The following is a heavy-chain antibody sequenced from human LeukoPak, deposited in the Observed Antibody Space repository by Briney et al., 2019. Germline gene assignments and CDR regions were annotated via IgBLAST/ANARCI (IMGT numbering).Heavy chain of an antibody. D-gene: IGHD3-22*01. CDR2: INPNSGGT. Sequence: ASVKVSCKASGYTFTGYYMHWVRQAPGQGLEWMGWINPNSGGTNYAQKFQGRVTMTRDTSISTAYMELSRLRSDDTAVYYCARAMYYYDSSGYAHSYWGQGTLVTVSS. J-gene: IGHJ4*02. CDR3: ARAMYYYDSSGYAHSY. V-gene: IGHV1-2*02. CDR1: GYTFTGYY.